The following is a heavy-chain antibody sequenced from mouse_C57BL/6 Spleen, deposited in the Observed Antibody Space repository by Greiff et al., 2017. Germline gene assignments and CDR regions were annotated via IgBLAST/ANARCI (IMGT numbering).Heavy chain of an antibody. CDR1: GYAFSSSW. CDR2: LYPGDGDT. V-gene: IGHV1-82*01. CDR3: ATSITTVDYWYFDV. J-gene: IGHJ1*03. Sequence: VQLQESGPELVKPGASVKISCKASGYAFSSSWMNWVKQRPGKGLEWIGRLYPGDGDTNYNGKFKGKATLTADKSSSTAYMQLSSLTSEDSAVYFCATSITTVDYWYFDVWGTGTTVTVSS. D-gene: IGHD1-1*01.